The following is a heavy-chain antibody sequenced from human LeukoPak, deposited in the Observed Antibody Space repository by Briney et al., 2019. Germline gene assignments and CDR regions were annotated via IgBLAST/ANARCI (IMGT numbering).Heavy chain of an antibody. J-gene: IGHJ4*02. CDR3: AKVDGTGNSVFDY. V-gene: IGHV3-74*01. Sequence: GGSLRLSCAASGFRFNTYWMHWVRQAPGKGLVWVSRINPDGRTTDYANSVKGRFTISRDNAKSTLYLQMDSLRVEDTATYYCAKVDGTGNSVFDYWGQGTLVPVSS. CDR1: GFRFNTYW. CDR2: INPDGRTT. D-gene: IGHD6-19*01.